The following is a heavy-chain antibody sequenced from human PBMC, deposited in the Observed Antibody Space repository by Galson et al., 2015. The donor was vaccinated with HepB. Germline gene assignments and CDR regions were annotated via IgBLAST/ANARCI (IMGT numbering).Heavy chain of an antibody. CDR3: ARDRGAWSSGWYLEAFDI. CDR2: ISAYNGNT. J-gene: IGHJ3*02. CDR1: GYTFTSYG. V-gene: IGHV1-18*01. D-gene: IGHD6-19*01. Sequence: SVKVSCKASGYTFTSYGISWVRQAPGQGLEWMGWISAYNGNTNYAQKLQGRVTMTTDTSTSTAYMELRSLRSDDTAVYYCARDRGAWSSGWYLEAFDIWGQGTMVTVSS.